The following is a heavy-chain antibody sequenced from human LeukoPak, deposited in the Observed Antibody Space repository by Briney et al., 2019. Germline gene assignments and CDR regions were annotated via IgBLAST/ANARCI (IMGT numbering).Heavy chain of an antibody. CDR2: ISGSGGST. CDR3: AKDWNIAVAGFDY. V-gene: IGHV3-23*01. CDR1: GFTFSSYA. Sequence: GGSLRLSCVASGFTFSSYAMSWVRQAPGKGLEWVSAISGSGGSTYYADSVKGRFTISRDNSKNTLYLQMNSLRAEDTAVYYCAKDWNIAVAGFDYWGQGTLVTVSS. D-gene: IGHD6-19*01. J-gene: IGHJ4*02.